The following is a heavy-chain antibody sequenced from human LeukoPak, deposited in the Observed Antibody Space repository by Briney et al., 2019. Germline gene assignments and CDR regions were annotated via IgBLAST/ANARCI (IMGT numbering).Heavy chain of an antibody. J-gene: IGHJ4*02. Sequence: GGSLRLSCAASGFTFSNAWMSWVRQAPGKGLEWVGRIKSKTDGGTTDYAAPVKGRFTISRDVSKNTLYLQMNSLKTEDTAVYYCTTDQGRYCSTTSCYVFDYWGQGTLVTVSS. D-gene: IGHD2-2*01. CDR2: IKSKTDGGTT. V-gene: IGHV3-15*01. CDR3: TTDQGRYCSTTSCYVFDY. CDR1: GFTFSNAW.